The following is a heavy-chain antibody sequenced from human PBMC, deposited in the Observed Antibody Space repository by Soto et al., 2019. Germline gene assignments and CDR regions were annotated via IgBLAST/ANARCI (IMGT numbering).Heavy chain of an antibody. CDR2: IGSTGSVT. V-gene: IGHV3-48*04. Sequence: GPHRHRKTASELNFGDHSIHCVRRTKGKGLEWVSFIGSTGSVTHYADSVMGRSTISRDNARNSLYLQMNSLRAEDTAVYHFSRARPASGRAYGFDIWGQGTMGSGSS. J-gene: IGHJ3*02. CDR3: SRARPASGRAYGFDI. CDR1: ELNFGDHS.